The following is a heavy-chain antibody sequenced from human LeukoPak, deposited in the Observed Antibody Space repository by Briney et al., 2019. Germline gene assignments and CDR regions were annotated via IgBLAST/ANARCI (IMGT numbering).Heavy chain of an antibody. J-gene: IGHJ5*02. CDR2: INHSGST. D-gene: IGHD2-15*01. Sequence: SETLSLTCAVYGGSFSGYYWSWIRQPPGKGLEWIGEINHSGSTNYNPSLKSRVTISVDTSKNQFSLKLSSVTAADTAVYYCARGDLGYCSGSSCYGDWFDPWGQGTLVTVSS. CDR1: GGSFSGYY. CDR3: ARGDLGYCSGSSCYGDWFDP. V-gene: IGHV4-34*01.